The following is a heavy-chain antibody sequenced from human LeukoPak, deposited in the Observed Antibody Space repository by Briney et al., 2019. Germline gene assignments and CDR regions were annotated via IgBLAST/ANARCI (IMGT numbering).Heavy chain of an antibody. CDR3: ARVNYFDSGGYYWWFDP. CDR1: GGSMSSYY. D-gene: IGHD3-22*01. Sequence: SETLSLTCTVSGGSMSSYYWFWIRQPPGKGLEWIGEINHSGSTNYNPSLKSRVTTSVDTSKNQVSLKLTSVTAADTAVYYCARVNYFDSGGYYWWFDPWGQGTLVTVSS. CDR2: INHSGST. J-gene: IGHJ5*02. V-gene: IGHV4-34*01.